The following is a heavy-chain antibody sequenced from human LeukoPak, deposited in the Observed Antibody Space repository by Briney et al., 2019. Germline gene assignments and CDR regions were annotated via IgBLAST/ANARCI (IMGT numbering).Heavy chain of an antibody. J-gene: IGHJ4*02. Sequence: ASVKVCCKASGYTFTGYFMHWGPQAPGQGLEWMGWINPNTGGTKYAQKFQGRVSMVRETSISTDYMELSRLRSDDTAVYSCASGRDYGGNSEGEGFDYWGQGTLVTVSS. D-gene: IGHD4-23*01. V-gene: IGHV1-2*02. CDR1: GYTFTGYF. CDR2: INPNTGGT. CDR3: ASGRDYGGNSEGEGFDY.